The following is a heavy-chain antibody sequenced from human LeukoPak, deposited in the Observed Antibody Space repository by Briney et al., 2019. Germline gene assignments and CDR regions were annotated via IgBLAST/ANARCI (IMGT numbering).Heavy chain of an antibody. CDR3: ATGPMTGGY. J-gene: IGHJ4*02. D-gene: IGHD3-22*01. Sequence: GSVKVSCKASGYTFTSYYMHWVRQAPGKGLEWMGGFDPEDGETIYAQKFQGRVTMTEDTSTDTAYMELSSLRSEDTAVYYCATGPMTGGYWGQGTLVTVSS. CDR1: GYTFTSYY. CDR2: FDPEDGET. V-gene: IGHV1-24*01.